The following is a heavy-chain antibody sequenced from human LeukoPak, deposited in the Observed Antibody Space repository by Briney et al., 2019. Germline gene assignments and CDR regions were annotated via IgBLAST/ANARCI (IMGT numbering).Heavy chain of an antibody. D-gene: IGHD3-10*01. CDR2: INHSRST. V-gene: IGHV4-34*01. Sequence: SETLSLTCAVYGGSFSGYYWSWIRQPPGKGLEWIGEINHSRSTNYNPSLKSRVTISVDTSKNQFSLKLSSVTAADTAVYYCARGTSWAARGVLWGQGTLVTVSS. J-gene: IGHJ4*02. CDR3: ARGTSWAARGVL. CDR1: GGSFSGYY.